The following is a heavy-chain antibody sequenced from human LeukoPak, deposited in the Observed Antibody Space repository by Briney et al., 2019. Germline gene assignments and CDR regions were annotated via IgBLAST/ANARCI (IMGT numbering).Heavy chain of an antibody. D-gene: IGHD3-10*01. CDR3: THRRYPYGQPNY. V-gene: IGHV2-5*02. J-gene: IGHJ4*02. CDR2: IYWDDDK. Sequence: ESGPTLVKPTQTLTLTCTFSGFSLSTSGVGVGWIRQPPGEALEWLALIYWDDDKRYSPSLKRRLTITKDTSKNQVVLTMTNMDPVDTATYYCTHRRYPYGQPNYWGQGTLVTVSS. CDR1: GFSLSTSGVG.